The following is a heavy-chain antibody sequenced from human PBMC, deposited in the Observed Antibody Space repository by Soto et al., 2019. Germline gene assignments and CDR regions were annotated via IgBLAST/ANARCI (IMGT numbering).Heavy chain of an antibody. D-gene: IGHD2-21*02. V-gene: IGHV2-5*02. CDR1: GFSLSTGGVG. CDR3: AHSRCGGDCLQSYSSHYYYGMDV. CDR2: IYWDNDK. J-gene: IGHJ6*02. Sequence: QITLKESGPTLVKPTQTLTLTCTFSGFSLSTGGVGVGWIRQPPGEALEWLALIYWDNDKRYSPSLKSRLTITQDASKNLVVLTMTNMDPVDTATYYCAHSRCGGDCLQSYSSHYYYGMDVWGPGTTVTVSS.